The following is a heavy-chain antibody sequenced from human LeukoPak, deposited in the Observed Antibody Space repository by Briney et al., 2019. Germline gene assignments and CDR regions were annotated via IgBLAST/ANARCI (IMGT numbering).Heavy chain of an antibody. CDR3: VKRYYYYGMDV. V-gene: IGHV3-48*03. CDR2: ISSSGITI. D-gene: IGHD6-25*01. CDR1: VFTFINYK. J-gene: IGHJ6*02. Sequence: GGSLRLSCATSVFTFINYKIYWARQAPGKGLEWLSFISSSGITIYYADSVKGRFTISRDNAKNSLYLQMNSLRAEDTAVYYCVKRYYYYGMDVWGQGTTVAVSS.